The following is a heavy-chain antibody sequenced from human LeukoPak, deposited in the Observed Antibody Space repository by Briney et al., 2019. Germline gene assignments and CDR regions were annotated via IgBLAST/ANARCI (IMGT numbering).Heavy chain of an antibody. CDR3: ARSTVTNRHYFDY. D-gene: IGHD4-17*01. CDR2: IWFDGGNT. CDR1: GFTFSTFD. J-gene: IGHJ4*02. Sequence: RSLRLSCAASGFTFSTFDMHWVRQTPGKGLEWVALIWFDGGNTYYTASVKGRFTISRDNSKNTVYLQMNSLRDEDTAVYHCARSTVTNRHYFDYWGQGTQVTVSS. V-gene: IGHV3-33*01.